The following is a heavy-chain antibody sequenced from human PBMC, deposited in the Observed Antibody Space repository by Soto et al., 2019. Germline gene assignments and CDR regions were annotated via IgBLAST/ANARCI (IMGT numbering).Heavy chain of an antibody. CDR3: AREYSGYDYFGAFDI. Sequence: PGESLKISCAASGFTFSSYSMNWVRQAPGKGLEWVSYISSSSSTIYYADSVKGRFTISRDNAKNSLYLQMNSLRAEDTAVYYCAREYSGYDYFGAFDIWGQGTMVTVSS. D-gene: IGHD5-12*01. J-gene: IGHJ3*02. CDR1: GFTFSSYS. V-gene: IGHV3-48*01. CDR2: ISSSSSTI.